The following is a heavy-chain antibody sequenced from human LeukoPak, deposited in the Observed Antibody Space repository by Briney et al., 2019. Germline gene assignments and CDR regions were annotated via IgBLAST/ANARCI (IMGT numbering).Heavy chain of an antibody. CDR1: GITFSSYG. D-gene: IGHD3/OR15-3a*01. CDR3: AKSTRFGLYYYYMDV. Sequence: GGTLRLSCEASGITFSSYGMSWVRQAPGKGLEWVSGISGSGGSTYFADSVKGRFTISRDNSKNTLYLQMNSLRAEDTAVYYCAKSTRFGLYYYYMDVWGKGTTVTVSS. J-gene: IGHJ6*03. V-gene: IGHV3-23*01. CDR2: ISGSGGST.